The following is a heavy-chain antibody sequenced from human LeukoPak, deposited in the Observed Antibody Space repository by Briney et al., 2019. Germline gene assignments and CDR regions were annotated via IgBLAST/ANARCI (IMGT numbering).Heavy chain of an antibody. CDR2: ISYDGDEK. CDR3: AKRGAEVGATVAPGDY. Sequence: PGGSLRLSCAASGFTFNSYGMNWVRQAPGKGLEWVTLISYDGDEKYYVDSVKGRFTISGDNSKNTLYLQMNSLRAEDTAVYYCAKRGAEVGATVAPGDYWGQGTLVAVSS. V-gene: IGHV3-30*18. J-gene: IGHJ4*02. CDR1: GFTFNSYG. D-gene: IGHD1-26*01.